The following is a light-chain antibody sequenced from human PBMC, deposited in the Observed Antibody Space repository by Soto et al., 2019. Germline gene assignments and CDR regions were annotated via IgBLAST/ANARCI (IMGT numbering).Light chain of an antibody. Sequence: DIQMTQSPSTLSASVGDRVTITCRASQSISNWLAWYQQKPGKAPNLLIYKASSLESGVPSRFSGSGSGTEFTLTISSLQPDDFATYYCQHYNSYSLTFGGGTKVEIK. V-gene: IGKV1-5*03. J-gene: IGKJ4*01. CDR1: QSISNW. CDR3: QHYNSYSLT. CDR2: KAS.